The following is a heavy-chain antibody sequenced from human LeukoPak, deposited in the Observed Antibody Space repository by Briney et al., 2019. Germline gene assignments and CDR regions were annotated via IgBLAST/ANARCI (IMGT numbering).Heavy chain of an antibody. CDR2: IKQDGSEK. D-gene: IGHD3-10*01. Sequence: PGGSLRLSCAASGFTFSSYWMSWVRQAPGKGLEWVANIKQDGSEKYYVDSVKGRFTISRDNAKSCLYLQMNSLRAEDTALYYCARTRTSGGYSASDYWGQGTLVTVSS. V-gene: IGHV3-7*03. J-gene: IGHJ4*02. CDR1: GFTFSSYW. CDR3: ARTRTSGGYSASDY.